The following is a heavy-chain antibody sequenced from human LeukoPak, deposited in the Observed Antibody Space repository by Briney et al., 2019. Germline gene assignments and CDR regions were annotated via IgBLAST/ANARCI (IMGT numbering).Heavy chain of an antibody. J-gene: IGHJ1*01. Sequence: GRSLRLSCAASGSTFDDYAMHWVRQAPGKGLEWVSGISWNSGSIGYADSVKGRFTISRDNAKNSLYLQMNSLRAEDTALYYCAKDKKGELHYDFWSGYYTSYFQHWGQGTLVTVSS. CDR1: GSTFDDYA. D-gene: IGHD3-3*01. CDR2: ISWNSGSI. CDR3: AKDKKGELHYDFWSGYYTSYFQH. V-gene: IGHV3-9*01.